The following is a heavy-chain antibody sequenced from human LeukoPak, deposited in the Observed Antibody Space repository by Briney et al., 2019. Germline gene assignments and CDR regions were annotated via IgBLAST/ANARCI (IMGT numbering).Heavy chain of an antibody. CDR1: GYTFTNYG. Sequence: ASVKVSCKASGYTFTNYGISWVRKAPGQGLEWMGWISAYNGNTNYAQKLQGRVTMTTDTSTSTAYKELRSLRSDDTAVYYCARDITMVRGNDYWGQGTLVTVSS. J-gene: IGHJ4*02. CDR3: ARDITMVRGNDY. V-gene: IGHV1-18*01. CDR2: ISAYNGNT. D-gene: IGHD3-10*01.